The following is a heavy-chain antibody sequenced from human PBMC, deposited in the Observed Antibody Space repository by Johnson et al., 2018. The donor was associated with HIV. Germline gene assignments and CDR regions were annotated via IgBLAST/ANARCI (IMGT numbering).Heavy chain of an antibody. Sequence: QVQLVESVGGLVKPGGSLRLSCAASGFTFSDYYMTWIRQAPGKGLEWVSYISSSGNTIYYADSVQGRFPISRDNAKNSLYLQMNSLRDEDTAVYYCARDLRGANWHDVFDIWGQGTMVTVSS. D-gene: IGHD1-26*01. V-gene: IGHV3-11*04. CDR1: GFTFSDYY. J-gene: IGHJ3*02. CDR2: ISSSGNTI. CDR3: ARDLRGANWHDVFDI.